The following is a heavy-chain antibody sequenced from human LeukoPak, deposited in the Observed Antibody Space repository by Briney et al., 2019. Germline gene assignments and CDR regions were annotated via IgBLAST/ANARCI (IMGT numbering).Heavy chain of an antibody. CDR3: ARYGISSTWYFSTHYYYGMDV. D-gene: IGHD6-13*01. CDR2: ISAYKGNT. J-gene: IGHJ6*02. V-gene: IGHV1-18*01. Sequence: GASVKVSCKASGYTFTSYGISWVRQAPGQGLEWMGWISAYKGNTNYAQKLQGRVTMTTDTSTSTAYMELRSLRSDDTAVYYCARYGISSTWYFSTHYYYGMDVWGQGTTVTVSS. CDR1: GYTFTSYG.